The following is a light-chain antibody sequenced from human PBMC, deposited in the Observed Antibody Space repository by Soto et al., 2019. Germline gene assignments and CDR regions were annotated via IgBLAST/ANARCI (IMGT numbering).Light chain of an antibody. CDR2: DVI. J-gene: IGLJ1*01. Sequence: QSALTQPRSVSGCPGQSVTFSCTGTSSDVGAYIYVSWYQQHPGKAPKLIIYDVIKRPSGVPDRFSGSKSGNTASLTISGLQAEDEADYYCCSYAGSYTHVFGTGTKVT. CDR1: SSDVGAYIY. CDR3: CSYAGSYTHV. V-gene: IGLV2-11*01.